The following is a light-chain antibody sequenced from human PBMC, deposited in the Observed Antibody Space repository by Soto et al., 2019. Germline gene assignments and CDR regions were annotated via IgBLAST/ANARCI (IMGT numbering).Light chain of an antibody. CDR2: AAS. J-gene: IGKJ1*01. V-gene: IGKV1-39*01. CDR1: QGISTY. Sequence: DIQMTQSPSSLSASVGDRVTITCRASQGISTYLNWYQQKPGKAPKLLIYAASSLQSGVPSRFSGSGSETDFTLTIRSLQPEDFETYSCQQSYSITWTFGQGTKVDIK. CDR3: QQSYSITWT.